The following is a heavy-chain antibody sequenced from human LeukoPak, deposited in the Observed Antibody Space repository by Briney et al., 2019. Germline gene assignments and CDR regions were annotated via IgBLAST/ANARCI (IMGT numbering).Heavy chain of an antibody. CDR1: GYTFTSYA. V-gene: IGHV1-8*03. CDR3: ARVSVLRFLGWLHYYMDV. D-gene: IGHD3-3*01. J-gene: IGHJ6*03. CDR2: MNPKRGNP. Sequence: GSATVSCKASGYTFTSYAIKWVRQATGQGLEWIGWMNPKRGNPGYAQTFHGRVTITRNTSISTSYMELRTLRSEDTAVYDCARVSVLRFLGWLHYYMDVWGKGTTVTVSS.